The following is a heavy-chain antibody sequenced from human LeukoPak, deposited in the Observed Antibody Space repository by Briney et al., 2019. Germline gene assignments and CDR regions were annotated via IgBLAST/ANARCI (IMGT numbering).Heavy chain of an antibody. Sequence: GRSLRLSCAASGFSFRTSGMHWVRQAPDKGLEWVAIDGTNTYYADSVKGRFTISRDNSKNTLYLQMNSLSGEDTAVYYCVRDKDWYFDYWGQGTLVTVSS. CDR1: GFSFRTSG. V-gene: IGHV3-30*12. CDR2: DGTNT. J-gene: IGHJ4*02. CDR3: VRDKDWYFDY. D-gene: IGHD3/OR15-3a*01.